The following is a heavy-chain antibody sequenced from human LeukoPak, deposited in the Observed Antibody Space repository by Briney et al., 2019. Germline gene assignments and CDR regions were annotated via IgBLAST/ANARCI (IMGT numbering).Heavy chain of an antibody. Sequence: PSETQSLTCTVSGGSISSYYWSWIRQPPGKGLEWIGYIYYSGSTNYNPSLKSRVTISVDTSKNQFSLKLSSVTAADTAVYYCARGAVPAAMSPTVWGKGTTVTVSS. CDR1: GGSISSYY. D-gene: IGHD2-2*01. CDR3: ARGAVPAAMSPTV. J-gene: IGHJ6*04. CDR2: IYYSGST. V-gene: IGHV4-59*12.